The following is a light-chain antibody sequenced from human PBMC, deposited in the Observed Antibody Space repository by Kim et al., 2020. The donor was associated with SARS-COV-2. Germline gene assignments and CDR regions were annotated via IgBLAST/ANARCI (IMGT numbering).Light chain of an antibody. CDR1: QTITRH. CDR3: QQSDSMPWT. V-gene: IGKV1-39*01. Sequence: DIQMTQSPPSLSASVGDRVTITCRASQTITRHLNWYQQKPGKAPNLLIYATSSLQSGVPSRFSGSGSGTDFTLTISSLQPEDFATYYFQQSDSMPWTFGQGTKVDIK. J-gene: IGKJ1*01. CDR2: ATS.